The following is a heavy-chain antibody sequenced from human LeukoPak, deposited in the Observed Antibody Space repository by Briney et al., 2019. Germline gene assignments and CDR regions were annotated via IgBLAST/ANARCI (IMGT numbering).Heavy chain of an antibody. Sequence: GRSLRLSCAASGFTFSSNAIHWVRQAPGKGLEWVAEISYDGGNTYYADSVKGRFTISRDNSKNTLYLQMNSLRAEDTAVYYCARDQAGSGWYYFDYWGQGTLVTVSS. CDR1: GFTFSSNA. D-gene: IGHD6-19*01. CDR3: ARDQAGSGWYYFDY. J-gene: IGHJ4*02. CDR2: ISYDGGNT. V-gene: IGHV3-30*14.